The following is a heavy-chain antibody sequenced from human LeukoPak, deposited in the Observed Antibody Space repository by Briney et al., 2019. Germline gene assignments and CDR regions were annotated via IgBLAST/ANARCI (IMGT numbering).Heavy chain of an antibody. CDR1: GFTFSNYA. V-gene: IGHV3-23*01. CDR2: ITGSGATT. J-gene: IGHJ4*02. Sequence: GGSLRLSCAASGFTFSNYAMSWVRQAPGKGLEWVSAITGSGATTYYADSLKGRFTISRDNSKNTLYLQMNSLRAEDTAVYYCAKWGDYGVLTGYYDPDYWGQGTLVTVSS. D-gene: IGHD3-9*01. CDR3: AKWGDYGVLTGYYDPDY.